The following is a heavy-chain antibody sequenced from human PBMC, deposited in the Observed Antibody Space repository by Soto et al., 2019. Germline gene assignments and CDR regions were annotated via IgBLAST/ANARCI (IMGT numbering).Heavy chain of an antibody. Sequence: EVQLLESGGGLVQPGGSLRLSCEASGYTFSSYAMSWVRQAPGKGLEWVSAISGSGGSTYYADSVKGRFTISRDNSKNTLYLQMNSLRAEDTAVYYCAYTGGLLLRGYWGQGTLVTVSS. J-gene: IGHJ4*02. CDR2: ISGSGGST. D-gene: IGHD2-15*01. CDR1: GYTFSSYA. V-gene: IGHV3-23*01. CDR3: AYTGGLLLRGY.